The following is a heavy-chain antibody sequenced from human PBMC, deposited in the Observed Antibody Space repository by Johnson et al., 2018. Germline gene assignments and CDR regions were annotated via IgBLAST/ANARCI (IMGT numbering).Heavy chain of an antibody. J-gene: IGHJ3*02. D-gene: IGHD6-6*01. CDR1: GFTFSSYA. Sequence: QVQLVESGGGVVQPGRSLRLSCAASGFTFSSYAMHWVRQAPGKGLEWVAVISYDGSNKYYADSVKGRFTISRDNSKNTLYMQMNSLRAEDTAVYYCARDSIEYSSSRDAFDIWGQGTMVTGSS. CDR2: ISYDGSNK. V-gene: IGHV3-30-3*01. CDR3: ARDSIEYSSSRDAFDI.